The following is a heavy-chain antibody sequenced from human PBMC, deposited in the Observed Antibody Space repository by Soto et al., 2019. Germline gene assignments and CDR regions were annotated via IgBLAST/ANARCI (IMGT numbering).Heavy chain of an antibody. D-gene: IGHD5-18*01. V-gene: IGHV4-34*01. Sequence: QVQLQQWGAGLLKPSETLSLTCAVYGGSFSGYYWSWIRQPPGKGLEWIGEINHSGSTNYNPSLKSRVTISVDTSKNQFSLKLSSVTAADTAVYYCATRGYSYGLDYWGQGTLVTVSS. CDR1: GGSFSGYY. J-gene: IGHJ4*02. CDR3: ATRGYSYGLDY. CDR2: INHSGST.